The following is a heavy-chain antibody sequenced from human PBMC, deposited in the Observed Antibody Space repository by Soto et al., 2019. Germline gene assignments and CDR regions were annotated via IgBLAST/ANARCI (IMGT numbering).Heavy chain of an antibody. Sequence: QLQLQESGSGLVKPSQTLSLTCAVSGGSISSGGYSWSWIRQPPGKGLEWIGYIYHSGSTYYNPSLKRRVTILVTRSKDPFSLKLSSVTAADTAVYYCARGEVVALGYWGQGTLVTVSS. CDR1: GGSISSGGYS. J-gene: IGHJ4*02. CDR2: IYHSGST. V-gene: IGHV4-30-2*01. D-gene: IGHD2-15*01. CDR3: ARGEVVALGY.